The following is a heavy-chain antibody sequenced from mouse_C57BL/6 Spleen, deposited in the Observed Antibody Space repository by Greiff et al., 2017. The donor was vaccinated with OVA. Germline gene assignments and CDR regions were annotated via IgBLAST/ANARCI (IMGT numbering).Heavy chain of an antibody. Sequence: VQLQQPGAELVKPGASVKLSCKASGYTFTSYWMHWVKQRPGQGLEWIGMIHPTSGSTTYNEKFKSKATLTVDKSSSTAYMQLSSLTSEDSAVYYCAPITTVVAWGQGTTLTVSS. CDR1: GYTFTSYW. J-gene: IGHJ2*01. V-gene: IGHV1-64*01. CDR2: IHPTSGST. D-gene: IGHD1-1*01. CDR3: APITTVVA.